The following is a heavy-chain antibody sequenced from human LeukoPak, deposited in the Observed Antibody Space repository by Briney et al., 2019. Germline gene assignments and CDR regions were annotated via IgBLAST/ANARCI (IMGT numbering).Heavy chain of an antibody. J-gene: IGHJ3*01. Sequence: ASVKVSCKASGGTFSSYAISWVRQAPGQGLEWMGGIIPIFGTANYAQKFQGRVTITADESTSTAYMELSSLRSEDTAVYYCARGANWYSFFDLWGQGTMVTVSS. CDR3: ARGANWYSFFDL. CDR2: IIPIFGTA. D-gene: IGHD1-7*01. V-gene: IGHV1-69*13. CDR1: GGTFSSYA.